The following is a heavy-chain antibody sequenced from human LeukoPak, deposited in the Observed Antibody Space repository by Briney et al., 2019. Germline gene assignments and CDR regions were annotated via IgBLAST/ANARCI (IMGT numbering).Heavy chain of an antibody. CDR3: ARAWDIVVVVAAPDEDYYYYYMDV. Sequence: SVKVSCKASAGTFSSYAISWVRQAPGQGLEWMGGIIPIFGTANYAQKFQGRVTITAGESTSTAYMELSSLRSEDTAVYYCARAWDIVVVVAAPDEDYYYYYMDVWGKGTTVTVSS. V-gene: IGHV1-69*13. D-gene: IGHD2-15*01. CDR1: AGTFSSYA. CDR2: IIPIFGTA. J-gene: IGHJ6*03.